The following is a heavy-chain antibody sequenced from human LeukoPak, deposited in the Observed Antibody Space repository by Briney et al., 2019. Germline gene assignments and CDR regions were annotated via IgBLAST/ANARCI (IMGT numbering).Heavy chain of an antibody. Sequence: SETLSLTCTVSGGSISSYYWSWIWQPPGKGLEWIGYIYYSGSTNYNPSLKSRVTISVDTSKNQFSLKLSSVTAADTAVYYCAREPVGYYMDVWGKGTTVTISS. J-gene: IGHJ6*03. CDR1: GGSISSYY. CDR3: AREPVGYYMDV. CDR2: IYYSGST. V-gene: IGHV4-59*01. D-gene: IGHD1-26*01.